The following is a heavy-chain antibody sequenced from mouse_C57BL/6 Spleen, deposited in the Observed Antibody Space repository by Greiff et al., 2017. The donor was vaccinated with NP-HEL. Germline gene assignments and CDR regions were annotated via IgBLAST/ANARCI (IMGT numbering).Heavy chain of an antibody. J-gene: IGHJ4*01. CDR3: ARPTVVAVYAMDY. Sequence: VQLQQSGPGLVQPSQSLSITCTVSGFSLTSYGVHWVRQSPGKGLEWLGVIWRGGSTDYNAAFISRLSISKDNSKSQVFFKMNSLQADDTAIYYCARPTVVAVYAMDYWGQGTSVTVSS. CDR1: GFSLTSYG. V-gene: IGHV2-2*01. D-gene: IGHD1-1*01. CDR2: IWRGGST.